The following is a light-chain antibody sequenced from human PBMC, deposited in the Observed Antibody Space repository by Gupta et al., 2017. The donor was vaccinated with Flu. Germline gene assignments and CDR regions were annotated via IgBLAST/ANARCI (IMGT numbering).Light chain of an antibody. V-gene: IGKV1-39*01. CDR1: QSVFTY. CDR3: QQSYSFPWA. J-gene: IGKJ1*01. CDR2: SAS. Sequence: DVQMTQSPSSLSASVGDRVTITCRASQSVFTYVNWYQQKPGQAPKLLIYSASSLQSGVPSRFSGSGSGTDFTLTISGLQPDDFATYSCQQSYSFPWAFGQGTKVEIK.